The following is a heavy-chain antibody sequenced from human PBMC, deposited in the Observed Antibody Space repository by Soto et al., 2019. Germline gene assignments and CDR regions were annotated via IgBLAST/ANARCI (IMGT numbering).Heavy chain of an antibody. CDR1: GGSIGSGGYS. CDR3: ARAEGGIFDY. CDR2: IYHGEST. Sequence: SETLSLTCAVSGGSIGSGGYSWSWIRQPPGKGLEWIGYIYHGESTYYNPSLKSRVTISVDRSKNQFSLKLSSVTAADTAVYYCARAEGGIFDYWGQGTLVTVSS. V-gene: IGHV4-30-2*01. J-gene: IGHJ4*02.